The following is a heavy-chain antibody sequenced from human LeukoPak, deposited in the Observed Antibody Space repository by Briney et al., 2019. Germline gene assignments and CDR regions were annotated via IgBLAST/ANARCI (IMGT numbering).Heavy chain of an antibody. Sequence: SETLSPTCAVYGGSFSGYCWSWIRQPPGKGLEWIGEINHSGSTNYNPSLKSRVTISVDTSKNQFSLKLSSVTAADTAVYYCARGGRDYVWGSYRYFDYWGQGTLVTVSS. V-gene: IGHV4-34*01. CDR1: GGSFSGYC. CDR2: INHSGST. CDR3: ARGGRDYVWGSYRYFDY. D-gene: IGHD3-16*02. J-gene: IGHJ4*02.